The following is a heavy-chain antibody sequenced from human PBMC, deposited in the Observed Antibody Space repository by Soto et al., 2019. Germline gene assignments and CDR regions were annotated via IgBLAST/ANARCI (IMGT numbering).Heavy chain of an antibody. J-gene: IGHJ6*02. CDR1: GFTFSSNG. D-gene: IGHD2-2*01. V-gene: IGHV3-33*01. Sequence: QVQLMESGGGVVQPGRSLRLSCAASGFTFSSNGMHWVGQAPGMGLEWVAVIWYDGSNKYYADSVKGRFTISRDNSKNTLYLQMNNLRGEDTAVYYCAVRCLYYYGMDVWGQGTTVTVSS. CDR3: AVRCLYYYGMDV. CDR2: IWYDGSNK.